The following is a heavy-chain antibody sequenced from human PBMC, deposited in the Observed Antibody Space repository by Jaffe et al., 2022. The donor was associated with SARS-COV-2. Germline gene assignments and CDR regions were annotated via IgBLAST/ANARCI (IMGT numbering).Heavy chain of an antibody. Sequence: QVQLQQWGAGLLKPSETLSLTCAVYGGSFSGYYWSWIRQPPGKGLEWIGEINHSGSTNYNPSLKSRVTISVDTSKNQFSLKLSSVTAADTAVYYCARGDIVATITGGLFYWFDPWGQGTLVTVSS. V-gene: IGHV4-34*01. CDR2: INHSGST. CDR1: GGSFSGYY. J-gene: IGHJ5*02. D-gene: IGHD5-12*01. CDR3: ARGDIVATITGGLFYWFDP.